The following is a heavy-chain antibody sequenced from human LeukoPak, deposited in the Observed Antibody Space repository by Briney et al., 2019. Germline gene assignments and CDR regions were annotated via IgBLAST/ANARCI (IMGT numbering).Heavy chain of an antibody. Sequence: GASVKVSCKASGYTLTGYYMHWVRQAPGQGLEWMGWINPNSGGTNYRQKFQGRVTVTRDTSISTAYMELSRLRSDDTAVYYCARGAYYDSSGYYSFDYWGQGTLVTVSS. D-gene: IGHD3-22*01. CDR2: INPNSGGT. CDR3: ARGAYYDSSGYYSFDY. J-gene: IGHJ4*02. CDR1: GYTLTGYY. V-gene: IGHV1-2*02.